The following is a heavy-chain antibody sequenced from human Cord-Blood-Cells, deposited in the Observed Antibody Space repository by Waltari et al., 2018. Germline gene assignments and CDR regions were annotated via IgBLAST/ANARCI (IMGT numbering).Heavy chain of an antibody. CDR2: FDPEDGET. J-gene: IGHJ4*02. V-gene: IGHV1-24*01. Sequence: QVQLVQSGAEEKKPGASVKVSCKVSGYTLTELSIHWVRQAPGKGLEWMGGFDPEDGETIYAQKFQGRVTMTEDTSTDTAYMELSSLRSEDTAVYYCATDGDGYNNFDYWGQGTLVTVSS. CDR3: ATDGDGYNNFDY. CDR1: GYTLTELS. D-gene: IGHD5-12*01.